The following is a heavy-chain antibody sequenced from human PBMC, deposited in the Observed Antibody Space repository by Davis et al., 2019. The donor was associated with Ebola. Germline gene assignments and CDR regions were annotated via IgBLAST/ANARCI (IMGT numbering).Heavy chain of an antibody. Sequence: SETLSLTCIVSGGSISPASGGSIIYYWSWIRQPPGKGLEWIGEINHSGSTNYNPSLKSRVTISVDTSKNQFSLKLSSVTAADTAVYYCARQRYSYGFGYWGQGTLVTVSS. V-gene: IGHV4-59*08. CDR2: INHSGST. J-gene: IGHJ4*02. D-gene: IGHD5-18*01. CDR3: ARQRYSYGFGY. CDR1: GGSISPASGGSIIYY.